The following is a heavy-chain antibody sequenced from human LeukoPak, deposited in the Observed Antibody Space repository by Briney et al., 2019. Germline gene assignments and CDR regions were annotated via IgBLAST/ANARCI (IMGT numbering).Heavy chain of an antibody. CDR1: GYSFTGYW. CDR2: IYPGDSET. D-gene: IGHD6-6*01. V-gene: IGHV5-51*01. J-gene: IGHJ4*02. CDR3: ARHTRYSSPSRVFEY. Sequence: GESLKISCKGSGYSFTGYWIGWVRQMPGKGLEWMGIIYPGDSETRYSPSFQGQVTISADKSISTAYLQWSSLEASDTAMYYCARHTRYSSPSRVFEYWGQGTLVTVSS.